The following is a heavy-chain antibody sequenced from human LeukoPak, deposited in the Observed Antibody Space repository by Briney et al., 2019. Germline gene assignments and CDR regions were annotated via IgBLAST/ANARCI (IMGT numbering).Heavy chain of an antibody. CDR1: GFTVSSNY. Sequence: PGGSLRLSCAASGFTVSSNYMTWVRQAPGKGLEWVAVILYDGTNQYYTDSVKGRFTISRDNSRNTLYLQMNSLKVEDTAVYYCARDFRDYRDYVAYFDSWGQGTLVTVSS. J-gene: IGHJ4*02. CDR3: ARDFRDYRDYVAYFDS. V-gene: IGHV3-30-3*01. D-gene: IGHD4-17*01. CDR2: ILYDGTNQ.